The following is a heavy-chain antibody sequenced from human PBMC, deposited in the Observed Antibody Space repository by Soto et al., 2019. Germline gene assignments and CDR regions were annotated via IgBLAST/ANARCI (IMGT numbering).Heavy chain of an antibody. CDR1: GYTFTGYY. CDR3: ARRAIGSGSYPMGSNWFDP. J-gene: IGHJ5*02. CDR2: INPNSGGT. V-gene: IGHV1-2*02. Sequence: QVQLVQSGAEVKKPGASVKVPCKASGYTFTGYYMHWVRQAPGQGLEWMGWINPNSGGTNYAQKFQGRVTMTRDTSISTAYMELSRLRSDDTAVYYCARRAIGSGSYPMGSNWFDPWGQGTLVTVSS. D-gene: IGHD3-10*01.